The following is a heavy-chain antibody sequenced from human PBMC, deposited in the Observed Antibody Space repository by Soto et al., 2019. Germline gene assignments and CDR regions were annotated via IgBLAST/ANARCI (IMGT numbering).Heavy chain of an antibody. D-gene: IGHD3-3*01. V-gene: IGHV3-48*01. CDR1: GFTFDEYS. J-gene: IGHJ4*02. Sequence: GSLRLSCAASGFTFDEYSMIWVRHVPGKGLEWVSWFNSSSFSIHYADSVEGRFAISRDNGKNSLYLQMNSLRADDTAVYYCGRDYIDFWSGHFDVWGQGALVTVSS. CDR2: FNSSSFSI. CDR3: GRDYIDFWSGHFDV.